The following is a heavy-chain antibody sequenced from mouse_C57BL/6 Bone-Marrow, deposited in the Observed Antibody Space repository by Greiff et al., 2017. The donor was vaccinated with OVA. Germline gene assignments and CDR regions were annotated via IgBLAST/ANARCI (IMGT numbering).Heavy chain of an antibody. J-gene: IGHJ4*01. Sequence: VQLQQSGAELVRPGTSVKMSCKASGYTFTNYWIGWAKQRPGHGLEWIGDIYPGGGYTNYNEKFKGKATLTADKSSSTAYMQVSSLTSADSAIYYCARTGSSGYFYDAMDYWGQGTSVTVSS. D-gene: IGHD3-2*02. CDR1: GYTFTNYW. CDR3: ARTGSSGYFYDAMDY. CDR2: IYPGGGYT. V-gene: IGHV1-63*01.